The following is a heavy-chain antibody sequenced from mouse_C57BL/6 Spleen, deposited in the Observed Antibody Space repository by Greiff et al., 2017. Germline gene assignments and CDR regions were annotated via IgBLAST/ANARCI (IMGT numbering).Heavy chain of an antibody. V-gene: IGHV1-61*01. Sequence: VQLQQPGAELVRPGSSVKLSCKASGYTFTSYWMDWVKQRPGQGLEWIGNIYTSDSETHYNQKFKDKATLTVDKSSSTAYMQLSSLTSEDSAVYYCARRGSSPFAYWGQGTLVTVSA. CDR2: IYTSDSET. CDR1: GYTFTSYW. J-gene: IGHJ3*01. CDR3: ARRGSSPFAY. D-gene: IGHD1-1*01.